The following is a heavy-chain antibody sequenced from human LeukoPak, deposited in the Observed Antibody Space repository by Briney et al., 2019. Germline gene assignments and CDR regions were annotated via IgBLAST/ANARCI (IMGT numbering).Heavy chain of an antibody. J-gene: IGHJ5*02. CDR3: ARVVGSGAWFDP. CDR2: IYYSGST. CDR1: GGSISSYY. Sequence: SETLSLTCTVSGGSISSYYWSWIRQPPGKGLEWIGYIYYSGSTNYNPSLESRVTISVDTSKNQFSLKLSSVTAADTAVYYCARVVGSGAWFDPWGQGTLVTVSP. V-gene: IGHV4-59*01. D-gene: IGHD3-10*01.